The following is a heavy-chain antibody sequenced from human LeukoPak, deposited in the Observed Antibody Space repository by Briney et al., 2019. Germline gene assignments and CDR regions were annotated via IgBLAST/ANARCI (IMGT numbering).Heavy chain of an antibody. D-gene: IGHD3-10*01. CDR2: ISSSSSYI. Sequence: GGSLRLSCAASGFTFSSYSMNWVRQAPGKGLEWVSSISSSSSYIYYADSVKGRFTISRDNAKNSLYLQMNSLRAEDTAVYYCARDGVARGVIIGHYYYYMDVWGKGTTVTVSS. V-gene: IGHV3-21*01. CDR1: GFTFSSYS. J-gene: IGHJ6*03. CDR3: ARDGVARGVIIGHYYYYMDV.